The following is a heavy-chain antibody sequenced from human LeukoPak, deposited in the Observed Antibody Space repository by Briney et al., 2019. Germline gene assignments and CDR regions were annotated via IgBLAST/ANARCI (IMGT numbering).Heavy chain of an antibody. Sequence: GGSLRLSCAASGFTFSSYAMSWVRQAPGKGLEWVSAISGSGGSTYYADSVKGRFTISRDNSKNTVYLQMNSLRAEDTAVYYCAKLATIITGTSDSGRYYFDYWGQGTLVTVSS. CDR3: AKLATIITGTSDSGRYYFDY. CDR1: GFTFSSYA. D-gene: IGHD1-20*01. J-gene: IGHJ4*02. V-gene: IGHV3-23*01. CDR2: ISGSGGST.